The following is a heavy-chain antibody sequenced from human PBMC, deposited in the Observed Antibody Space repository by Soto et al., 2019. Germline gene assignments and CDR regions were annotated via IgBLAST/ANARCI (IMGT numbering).Heavy chain of an antibody. D-gene: IGHD6-6*01. CDR2: INPNSGGT. CDR1: GYTFTGYY. J-gene: IGHJ5*02. CDR3: ARRGAYSSSSAGWFDP. V-gene: IGHV1-2*02. Sequence: ASVKVSCKASGYTFTGYYMHWVRQAPGQGLEWMGWINPNSGGTNYAQKFQGRVTMTRDTSISTAYMELSRLRSDDTAVYYCARRGAYSSSSAGWFDPWGQGTLVTVS.